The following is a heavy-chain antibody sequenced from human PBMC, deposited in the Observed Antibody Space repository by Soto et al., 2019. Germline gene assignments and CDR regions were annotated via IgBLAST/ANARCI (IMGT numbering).Heavy chain of an antibody. CDR1: GVTFSSYG. V-gene: IGHV3-30*18. Sequence: GGSLRLSCAASGVTFSSYGMHWVRQAPGKGLEWVAVISYDGSNKYYADSVKGRFTISRDNSKNTLYLQMNSLRAEDTAVYYCAKERSYYDFWSGYYLFDPWGQGTLVTVSS. CDR2: ISYDGSNK. J-gene: IGHJ5*02. D-gene: IGHD3-3*01. CDR3: AKERSYYDFWSGYYLFDP.